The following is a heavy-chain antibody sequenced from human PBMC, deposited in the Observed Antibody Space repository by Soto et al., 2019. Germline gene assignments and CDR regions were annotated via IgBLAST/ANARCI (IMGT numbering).Heavy chain of an antibody. CDR1: GFTFSSYA. D-gene: IGHD2-15*01. CDR3: AKDPLPTVVTVFDY. CDR2: ISGSGGST. J-gene: IGHJ4*02. V-gene: IGHV3-23*01. Sequence: PGGSLRLSCAASGFTFSSYAMSWVRQAPGKGLEWVSAISGSGGSTYCADSVKGRFTISRDNSKHTLYLQMNSLRAEDTAVYYCAKDPLPTVVTVFDYWGQGTLVTVSS.